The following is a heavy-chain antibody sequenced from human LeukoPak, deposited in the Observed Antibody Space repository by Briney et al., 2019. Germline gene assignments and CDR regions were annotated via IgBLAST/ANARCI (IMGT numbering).Heavy chain of an antibody. J-gene: IGHJ4*02. CDR3: ASSGSITIFGVVPQV. Sequence: SETLSLTCAVYGGSFSGYYWSWIRQPPGKGLEWIGEINHSGSTNYNPSLKSRVTISVDTSKNQFSLKLSSVTAADTAVYYCASSGSITIFGVVPQVWGQGTLVTVSS. CDR1: GGSFSGYY. CDR2: INHSGST. V-gene: IGHV4-34*01. D-gene: IGHD3-3*01.